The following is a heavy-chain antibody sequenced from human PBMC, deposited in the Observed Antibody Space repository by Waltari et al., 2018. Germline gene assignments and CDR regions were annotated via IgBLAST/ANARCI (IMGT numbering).Heavy chain of an antibody. J-gene: IGHJ4*02. V-gene: IGHV3-13*01. CDR1: GFTFSSYD. CDR3: ARAQRGGGYEFDY. CDR2: IGTAGDT. D-gene: IGHD2-21*01. Sequence: EVQLVESGGGLVQPGGSLRLSCAASGFTFSSYDTHWVRPATGKGREWVSAIGTAGDTYYPGSVKGRFTISRENAKNSLYLQMNSLRAGDTAVYYCARAQRGGGYEFDYWGQGTLVTVSS.